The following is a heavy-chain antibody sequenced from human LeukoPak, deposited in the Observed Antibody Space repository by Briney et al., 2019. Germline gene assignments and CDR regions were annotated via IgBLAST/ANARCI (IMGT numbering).Heavy chain of an antibody. V-gene: IGHV4-59*08. CDR3: ARHIYDSGGYRIDC. D-gene: IGHD3-22*01. Sequence: PSETLSLTCSVSGASISSYYWSWIRRSPGKGLEWIGSSTRCNPSLKVRVTISSDTSMNQVYLKLSSVDAADTAVYYCARHIYDSGGYRIDCWGQGTLVTVSS. CDR1: GASISSYY. CDR2: ST. J-gene: IGHJ4*02.